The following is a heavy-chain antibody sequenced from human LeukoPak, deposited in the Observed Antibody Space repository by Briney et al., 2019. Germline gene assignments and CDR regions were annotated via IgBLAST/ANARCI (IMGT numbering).Heavy chain of an antibody. CDR1: GFTFSSYA. Sequence: GGSLRLSCAASGFTFSSYAMSWVRQAPGKGLEWVSAISGSGGSTYYADSVKGRFTISRDSSKNTLYLQMNSLRAEDTAVYYCAKTRGYSGYDCSDYWGQGTLVTVSS. CDR3: AKTRGYSGYDCSDY. J-gene: IGHJ4*02. V-gene: IGHV3-23*01. CDR2: ISGSGGST. D-gene: IGHD5-12*01.